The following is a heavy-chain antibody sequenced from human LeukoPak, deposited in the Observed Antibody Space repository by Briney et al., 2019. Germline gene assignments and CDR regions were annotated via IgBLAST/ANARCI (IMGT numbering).Heavy chain of an antibody. CDR2: IWYDGSNK. V-gene: IGHV3-33*01. Sequence: GRSLRLSCAASGFTFSSYGMHWVRQAPGKGLEWVAVIWYDGSNKYYADSVRGRFTISRDNSKNTLYLQMNSLRAEDTAVYYCARGYCSSTSCYAVGVWGQGTLVTVSS. J-gene: IGHJ4*02. D-gene: IGHD2-2*01. CDR3: ARGYCSSTSCYAVGV. CDR1: GFTFSSYG.